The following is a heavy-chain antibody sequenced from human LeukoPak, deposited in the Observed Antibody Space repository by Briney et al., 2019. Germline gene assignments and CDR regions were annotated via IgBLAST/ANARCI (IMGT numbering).Heavy chain of an antibody. CDR1: GFTFSNYA. CDR3: VRGGHYYFDY. D-gene: IGHD3-16*01. J-gene: IGHJ4*02. V-gene: IGHV3-21*01. CDR2: ISSSSSYI. Sequence: GGSLRLSCAASGFTFSNYAMTWVRQAPGKGLEWVSSISSSSSYIYYADSVKGRFTISRDNAKNSLYLHMNTLRAEDTAVYYCVRGGHYYFDYWGQGTLVTVAS.